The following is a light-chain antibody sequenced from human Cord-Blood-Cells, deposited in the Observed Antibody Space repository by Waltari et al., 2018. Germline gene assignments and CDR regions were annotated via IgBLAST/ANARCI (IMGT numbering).Light chain of an antibody. CDR3: MQALQTPT. CDR2: FGS. J-gene: IGKJ5*01. V-gene: IGKV2-28*01. Sequence: DIVMTQSPLSLPVTPGEPASISCRSSQSLLHSNGYNYLDWYLQKPGQSPQLLIYFGSNRAFWVPDRFSGSGSGTDFTLKISRVEAEDVGVYYCMQALQTPTFGQGTRLEIK. CDR1: QSLLHSNGYNY.